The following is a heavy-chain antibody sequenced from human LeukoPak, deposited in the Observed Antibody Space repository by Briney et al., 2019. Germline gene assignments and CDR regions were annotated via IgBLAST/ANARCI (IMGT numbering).Heavy chain of an antibody. CDR2: IIPILGIA. CDR3: ARGPQGMPGIAVAGKPEYYYYGMDV. Sequence: ASMKVSCKASGGTFSSYAISWVRQAPGQGLEWMGRIIPILGIANYAQKFQGRVTITADKSTSTAYMELSSLRSEDTAVYYCARGPQGMPGIAVAGKPEYYYYGMDVWGQGTTVTVSS. V-gene: IGHV1-69*04. D-gene: IGHD6-19*01. CDR1: GGTFSSYA. J-gene: IGHJ6*02.